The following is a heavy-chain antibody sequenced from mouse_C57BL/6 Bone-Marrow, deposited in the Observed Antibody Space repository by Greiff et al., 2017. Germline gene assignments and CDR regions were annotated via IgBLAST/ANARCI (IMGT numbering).Heavy chain of an antibody. CDR3: ARGLYYGNYHWYFDV. V-gene: IGHV1-64*01. Sequence: VQLQQPEAELVKPGASVKLSCKASGYTFTNYWMHWVQQRPGQGLEWIGMIHPNGGSTNYNEKFKSKATLSVDKSTSKAYLQLSSLTSKDSTVYYCARGLYYGNYHWYFDVWGTGTTVTVSS. CDR2: IHPNGGST. J-gene: IGHJ1*03. CDR1: GYTFTNYW. D-gene: IGHD2-1*01.